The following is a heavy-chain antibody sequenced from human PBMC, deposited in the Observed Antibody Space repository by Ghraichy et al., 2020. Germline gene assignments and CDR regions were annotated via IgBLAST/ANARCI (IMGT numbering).Heavy chain of an antibody. CDR2: IKEDGSKK. Sequence: GGSLRLSCAASGFTFSNYWMSWVRQAPGKGLEWVANIKEDGSKKYYVDSVKGRFTISRDNAKNSLYLQMNSLRAEDTAVYYCTRVFSAYDYSNYWGLGTLVTVSS. V-gene: IGHV3-7*01. D-gene: IGHD5-12*01. CDR1: GFTFSNYW. CDR3: TRVFSAYDYSNY. J-gene: IGHJ4*02.